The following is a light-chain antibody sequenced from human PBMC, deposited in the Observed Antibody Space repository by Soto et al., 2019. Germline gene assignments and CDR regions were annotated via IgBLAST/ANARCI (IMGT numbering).Light chain of an antibody. CDR3: QQRSNWPQN. V-gene: IGKV3-11*01. CDR1: QSVSSY. CDR2: DAS. Sequence: EMVLTQSPATLSLSPGERATLSCRASQSVSSYLAWYQQKPGQAPRLLIYDASNRATGIPARFSGSGSGTDFTLTISSLEPEDFAVYYCQQRSNWPQNFGQGTKLEIK. J-gene: IGKJ2*01.